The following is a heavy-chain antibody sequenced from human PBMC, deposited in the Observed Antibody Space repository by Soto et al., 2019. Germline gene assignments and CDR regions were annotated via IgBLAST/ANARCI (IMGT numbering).Heavy chain of an antibody. D-gene: IGHD3-9*01. CDR3: ARDARLLRYFDWLGMDV. CDR1: GGTFSSYT. J-gene: IGHJ6*02. V-gene: IGHV1-69*08. CDR2: IIPILGIA. Sequence: QVQLVQSGAEVKKPGSSVKVSCKASGGTFSSYTISWVRQAPGQGPEWMGRIIPILGIANYAQKFQGRVTITADKSTSTAYMELSSLRSEDTAVYYCARDARLLRYFDWLGMDVWGQGTTVTVSS.